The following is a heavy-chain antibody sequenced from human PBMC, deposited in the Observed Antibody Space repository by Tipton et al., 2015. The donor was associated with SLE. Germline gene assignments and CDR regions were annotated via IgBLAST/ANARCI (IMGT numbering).Heavy chain of an antibody. J-gene: IGHJ4*02. D-gene: IGHD6-13*01. V-gene: IGHV3-48*03. Sequence: SLRLSCAASGFTFSSYEMNWVRQAPGKGLEWVSYISSSGSTIYYADSVKGRFTISRDNAKNSLYLQMNSLRVEDTAVYYCARDGGSSWYPFDYWGQGTLVTVSS. CDR2: ISSSGSTI. CDR3: ARDGGSSWYPFDY. CDR1: GFTFSSYE.